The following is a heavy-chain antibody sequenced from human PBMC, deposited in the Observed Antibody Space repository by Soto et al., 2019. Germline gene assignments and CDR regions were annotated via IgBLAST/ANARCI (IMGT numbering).Heavy chain of an antibody. V-gene: IGHV1-46*03. Sequence: ASVKVSCKASGYTFTSYYMHWVRQAPGQGLEWMGIINPSGGSTSYAQKFQGRVTMTRDTSTSTVYMELSSLRSEDTAVYYCATDYGDYYFDYWGQGTLVTVSS. CDR3: ATDYGDYYFDY. CDR2: INPSGGST. D-gene: IGHD4-17*01. CDR1: GYTFTSYY. J-gene: IGHJ4*02.